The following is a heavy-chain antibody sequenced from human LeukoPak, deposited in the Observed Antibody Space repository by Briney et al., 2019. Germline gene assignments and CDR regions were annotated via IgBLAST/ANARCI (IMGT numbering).Heavy chain of an antibody. CDR3: ARGPTRQHFDY. V-gene: IGHV4-59*01. CDR2: IFYSGST. Sequence: SETLSLTCTVSGGSINSYYWSWIRQPPGKGLEWIGYIFYSGSTNYNPSLQSRVTISVDTSRNQFSLNLSSVTAADTAVYYCARGPTRQHFDYWGQGTLVTVSS. D-gene: IGHD6-6*01. J-gene: IGHJ4*02. CDR1: GGSINSYY.